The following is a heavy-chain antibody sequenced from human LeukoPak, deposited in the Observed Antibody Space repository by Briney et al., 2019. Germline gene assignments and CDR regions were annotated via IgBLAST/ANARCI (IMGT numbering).Heavy chain of an antibody. J-gene: IGHJ3*02. CDR2: NQNSGST. V-gene: IGHV4-59*08. Sequence: SETLSLTCSVSGDSISSCYWIWIRQPPGKGLEWIGFNQNSGSTNYNPSLKGRVTISIDTSKNQFSLRLSSVTAADTAVYYCARAGILSYAFDMWGQGTMVTVSS. CDR3: ARAGILSYAFDM. D-gene: IGHD3-16*02. CDR1: GDSISSCY.